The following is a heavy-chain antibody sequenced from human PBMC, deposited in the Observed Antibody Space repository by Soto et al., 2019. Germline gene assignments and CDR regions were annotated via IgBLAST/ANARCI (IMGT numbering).Heavy chain of an antibody. V-gene: IGHV1-2*04. CDR3: ARGDSTDCSNGVCSFFYNHDMDV. CDR2: INPKSGGT. Sequence: GASVKVSFKASRYSFTCYHIHWVRQAPVQGLELLGRINPKSGGTSTAQKFQCCVTMPTDTPISTASMELTRLTSDDTAIYSCARGDSTDCSNGVCSFFYNHDMDVWGQGTTVTVSS. CDR1: RYSFTCYH. J-gene: IGHJ6*02. D-gene: IGHD2-8*01.